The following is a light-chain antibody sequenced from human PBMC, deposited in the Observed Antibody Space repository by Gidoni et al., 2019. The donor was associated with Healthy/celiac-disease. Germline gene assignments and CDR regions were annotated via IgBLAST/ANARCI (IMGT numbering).Light chain of an antibody. V-gene: IGLV2-14*01. J-gene: IGLJ2*01. CDR3: SSYTGSSTRGV. Sequence: QSALTQPASVSGSPGQAITIPSTGTSRDVGGYNYVSWYQQHPGKAPKLMIYDVSNRPSGVSNRFSGSKSGTTASLTISGLQAEDEADYYCSSYTGSSTRGVFGGGTKLTVL. CDR2: DVS. CDR1: SRDVGGYNY.